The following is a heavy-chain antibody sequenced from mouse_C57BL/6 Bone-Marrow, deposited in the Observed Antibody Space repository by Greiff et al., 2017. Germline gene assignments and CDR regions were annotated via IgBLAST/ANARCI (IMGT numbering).Heavy chain of an antibody. CDR1: GFTFSSYG. CDR3: ARGSSSAWFAY. V-gene: IGHV5-6*01. Sequence: EVMLVESGGDLVKPGGSLKLSCAASGFTFSSYGMSWVRQTPDKRLEWVATISSGGSYTYYPDSVKGRFTISRDNAKNTLYLQMSSLKSEDTAMYYCARGSSSAWFAYWGTGTLVTVSA. J-gene: IGHJ3*01. D-gene: IGHD1-1*01. CDR2: ISSGGSYT.